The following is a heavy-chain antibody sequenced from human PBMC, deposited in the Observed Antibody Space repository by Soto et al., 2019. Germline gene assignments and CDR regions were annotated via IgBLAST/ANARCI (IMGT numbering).Heavy chain of an antibody. CDR2: IIPIFGTA. CDR3: ARGIAVAGPGTIGMDV. Sequence: QVQLVQSGAEVKKPGSSVKVSCKASGGTFSSYAISWVRQAPGQGLEWMGGIIPIFGTANYAQKFQGRVTITADESTSKAYMELSSLRSEDTAWYYCARGIAVAGPGTIGMDVWGQGTTVTVSS. V-gene: IGHV1-69*01. CDR1: GGTFSSYA. J-gene: IGHJ6*02. D-gene: IGHD6-19*01.